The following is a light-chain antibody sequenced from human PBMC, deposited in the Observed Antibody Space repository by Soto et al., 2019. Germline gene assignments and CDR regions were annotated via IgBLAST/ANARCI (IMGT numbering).Light chain of an antibody. J-gene: IGKJ5*01. CDR2: GAS. CDR3: QKYDSVPLT. Sequence: DIQMTQSPSSLSASVGDRVTITCRASQGISDYLAWYQQRPGKVPKLLIDGASTLQSGVPSRFSGSGSGTDFALTISSLQPEDVATYYCQKYDSVPLTFGQGTRLEIK. V-gene: IGKV1-27*01. CDR1: QGISDY.